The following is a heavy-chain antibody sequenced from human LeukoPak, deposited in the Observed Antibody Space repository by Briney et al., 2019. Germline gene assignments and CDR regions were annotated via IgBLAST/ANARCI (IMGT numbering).Heavy chain of an antibody. V-gene: IGHV1-46*01. D-gene: IGHD4-11*01. CDR3: ARVSSPDDYSYVNS. Sequence: ASVKVSCKASGYTFTSYYVHWVRQAPGQGLEWMGRIYPAGGGTNYVQKFQGRVTMTRDMPTSTVYMELSSLRSEDTAVYYCARVSSPDDYSYVNSWGQGTLVTVSS. CDR1: GYTFTSYY. CDR2: IYPAGGGT. J-gene: IGHJ4*02.